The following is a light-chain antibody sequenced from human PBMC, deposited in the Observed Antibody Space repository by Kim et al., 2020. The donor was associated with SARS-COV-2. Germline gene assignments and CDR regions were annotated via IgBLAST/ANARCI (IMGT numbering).Light chain of an antibody. J-gene: IGKJ1*01. CDR2: AAS. CDR1: QSITTY. Sequence: DIQMTQSPSSLSASAGDRVTITCRASQSITTYLNWFQQKPGKAPKLLIYAASSLQSGVPSRFSGSGSGTDFTLTISSLQPEDSATYYCQQSHTTPRTFGQGTKVDIK. CDR3: QQSHTTPRT. V-gene: IGKV1-39*01.